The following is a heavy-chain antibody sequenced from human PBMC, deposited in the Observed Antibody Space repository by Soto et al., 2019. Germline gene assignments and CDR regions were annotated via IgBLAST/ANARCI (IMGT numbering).Heavy chain of an antibody. D-gene: IGHD6-19*01. V-gene: IGHV3-72*01. CDR3: TRVRLGRSRSSDY. CDR2: IKNKANSYTT. Sequence: EVQLVESGGGLVQPEGSLRLSCAASGFTFSDHYMDCVRQAPGKGLEWVGRIKNKANSYTTEYDEPVKGRFIISRDDSKNSVFLQMDRLKTDDTAVYYCTRVRLGRSRSSDYWGQGILVTVSS. J-gene: IGHJ4*02. CDR1: GFTFSDHY.